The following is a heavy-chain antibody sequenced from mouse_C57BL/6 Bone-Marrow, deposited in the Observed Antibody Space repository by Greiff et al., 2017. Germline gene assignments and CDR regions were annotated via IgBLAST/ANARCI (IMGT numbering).Heavy chain of an antibody. D-gene: IGHD1-1*01. CDR2: IDPSDSET. J-gene: IGHJ3*01. CDR3: ARGYGSSYEFAY. Sequence: QQSCKASGYTFTSYWMHWVKQRPIQGLEWIGNIDPSDSETHYNQKFKDKATLTVDKSSSTAYMQLSSLTSEDSAVYYCARGYGSSYEFAYWGQGTLVTVSA. V-gene: IGHV1-52*01. CDR1: GYTFTSYW.